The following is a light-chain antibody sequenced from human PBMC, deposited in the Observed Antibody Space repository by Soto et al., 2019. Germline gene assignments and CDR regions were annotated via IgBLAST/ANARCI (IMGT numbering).Light chain of an antibody. CDR2: GAS. Sequence: EVLLTQSPGTLSLSPGERATLSCRASQTVSSSYLAWYQQKPGQAPRLLIYGASSRDTGIPDRFSGSGAGTECTRTISRLEPEDVEVDYCPQYGSSTRTFGQGTKVDIK. CDR1: QTVSSSY. CDR3: PQYGSSTRT. J-gene: IGKJ1*01. V-gene: IGKV3-20*01.